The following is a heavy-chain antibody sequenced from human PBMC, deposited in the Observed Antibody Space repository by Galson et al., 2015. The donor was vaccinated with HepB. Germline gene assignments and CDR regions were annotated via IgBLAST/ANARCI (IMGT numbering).Heavy chain of an antibody. Sequence: LSCAASGFTFSSYSMNWVRQAPGKGLEWVSSISSSSSYIYYADSVKGRFTISRDNAKNSLYLQMNSLRAEDTAMYYCARDQPPGIAAAAGHFDYWGQGTLVTVSS. J-gene: IGHJ4*02. D-gene: IGHD6-13*01. CDR3: ARDQPPGIAAAAGHFDY. CDR1: GFTFSSYS. CDR2: ISSSSSYI. V-gene: IGHV3-21*01.